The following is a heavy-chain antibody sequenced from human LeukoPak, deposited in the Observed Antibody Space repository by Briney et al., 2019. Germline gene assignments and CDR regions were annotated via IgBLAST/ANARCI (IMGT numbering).Heavy chain of an antibody. Sequence: PSETLSLTCTVSGGSISSYYWSWIRQPPGKGLEWIGEINHSGSTNYNPSLKSRVTISVDTSKNQFSLKLSSVTAADTAVYYCARGRNPVVVPAAPTNYFDYWGQGTLVTVSS. CDR2: INHSGST. D-gene: IGHD2-2*01. CDR1: GGSISSYY. V-gene: IGHV4-34*01. J-gene: IGHJ4*02. CDR3: ARGRNPVVVPAAPTNYFDY.